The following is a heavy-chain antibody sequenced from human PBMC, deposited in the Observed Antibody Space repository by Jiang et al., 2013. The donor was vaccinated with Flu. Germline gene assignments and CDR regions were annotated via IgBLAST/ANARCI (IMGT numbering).Heavy chain of an antibody. CDR3: ARVLKRFGVVTHFDY. D-gene: IGHD3-3*01. Sequence: GAEVKKPGESLKISCKGSGYSFTSYWIGWVRQMPGKGLEWMGIIYPGDSDTRYSPSFQGQVTISADKSISTAYLQWSSLKASDTAMYYCARVLKRFGVVTHFDYWGQGTLVTVSS. CDR1: GYSFTSYW. CDR2: IYPGDSDT. V-gene: IGHV5-51*03. J-gene: IGHJ4*02.